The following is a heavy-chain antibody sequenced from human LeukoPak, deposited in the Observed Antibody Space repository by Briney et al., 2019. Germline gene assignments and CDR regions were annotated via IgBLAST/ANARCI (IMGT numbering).Heavy chain of an antibody. V-gene: IGHV3-30*18. J-gene: IGHJ6*02. CDR3: AKDPGARYYYGMDV. Sequence: GGSLRLSCAASGFTFSSYGMHWVRQAPGKGLEWVAVISYDGSNKYYADSVKGRFTISRDNSKNTLYLQMNSLRAEDTAVYYCAKDPGARYYYGMDVWGQGTTVTVSS. CDR2: ISYDGSNK. CDR1: GFTFSSYG. D-gene: IGHD3-10*01.